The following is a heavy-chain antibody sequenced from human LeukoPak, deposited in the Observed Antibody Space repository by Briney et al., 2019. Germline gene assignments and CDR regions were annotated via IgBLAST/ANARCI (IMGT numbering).Heavy chain of an antibody. CDR3: AEPGYSSSWYQGITNAFDI. CDR1: GYTFTSYY. V-gene: IGHV1-46*01. J-gene: IGHJ3*02. CDR2: INPSGGST. D-gene: IGHD6-13*01. Sequence: ASVKVSCKASGYTFTSYYMHWVRQAPGQGLEWMGIINPSGGSTSYAQKFQGRVTMTRDTSTSTVYMELSSLRSEDTAVYYCAEPGYSSSWYQGITNAFDIWGQGTMVTVSS.